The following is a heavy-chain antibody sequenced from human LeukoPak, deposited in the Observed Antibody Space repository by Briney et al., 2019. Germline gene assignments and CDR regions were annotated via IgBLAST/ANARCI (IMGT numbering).Heavy chain of an antibody. D-gene: IGHD1-26*01. CDR3: AKESGSFYFDY. V-gene: IGHV3-53*01. J-gene: IGHJ4*02. CDR2: IFMGGSK. Sequence: PGGSLRLSCGAFGFNVSINYMNWVRQVPGKGLGWVSVIFMGGSKHYADSVKGRFTIPRDKSRNTLYLQMNNLRAEDTAVYYCAKESGSFYFDYWGQGTLVTVSS. CDR1: GFNVSINY.